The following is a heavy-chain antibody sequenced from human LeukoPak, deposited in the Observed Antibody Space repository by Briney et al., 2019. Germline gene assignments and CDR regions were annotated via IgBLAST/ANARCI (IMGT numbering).Heavy chain of an antibody. V-gene: IGHV3-30*18. CDR2: ISYDGSNK. J-gene: IGHJ4*02. CDR1: GFTFSNYG. CDR3: AKDPTIAVAGSRGYYFDY. Sequence: PGGSLRLSCAASGFTFSNYGMHWVRQAPGKGLEWVAVISYDGSNKYYADSVKGRFTISRDNSKNTLYLQMNSLRAEDTAVYYCAKDPTIAVAGSRGYYFDYWGQGTLVTVSP. D-gene: IGHD6-19*01.